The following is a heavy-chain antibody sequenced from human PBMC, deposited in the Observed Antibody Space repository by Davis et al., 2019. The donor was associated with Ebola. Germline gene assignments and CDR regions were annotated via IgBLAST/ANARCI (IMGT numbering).Heavy chain of an antibody. CDR2: ISGSGGST. Sequence: GESPKTPCAASGFTFSSYAMSWVRQAPGKGLEWVSAISGSGGSTYYADSVKGRFTISRDNSKNTLYLQMNSLRAEDTAVYYCARGTIAARPFDYWGQGTLVTVSS. J-gene: IGHJ4*02. V-gene: IGHV3-23*01. CDR3: ARGTIAARPFDY. D-gene: IGHD6-6*01. CDR1: GFTFSSYA.